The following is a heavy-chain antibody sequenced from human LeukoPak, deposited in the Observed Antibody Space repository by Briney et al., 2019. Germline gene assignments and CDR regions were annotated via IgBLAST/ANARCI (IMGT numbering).Heavy chain of an antibody. CDR1: GGSFSGYY. CDR2: INHSGST. CDR3: ARGPSVSGYKDAFDI. Sequence: SETLSLTCAVYGGSFSGYYWSWIRQSPGKGLEWIGEINHSGSTDYNPSLKSRVTISVDTSKNQFSLKLSSVTAADTAVYYCARGPSVSGYKDAFDIWGQGTMVTVSS. V-gene: IGHV4-34*01. D-gene: IGHD5-18*01. J-gene: IGHJ3*02.